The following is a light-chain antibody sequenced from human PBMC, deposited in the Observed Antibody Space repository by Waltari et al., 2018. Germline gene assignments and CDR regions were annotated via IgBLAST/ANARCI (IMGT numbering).Light chain of an antibody. V-gene: IGLV2-14*01. J-gene: IGLJ1*01. Sequence: QSALTQPASVSGSPGQSITIPCTGTSNDVGFYNYVSWYQQHPGKAPKVIIYEVRNRPSGISNRFSGSKSGNTASLTISGLQPEDEADYHCSAYTSTSALVFGTGTKVTVL. CDR2: EVR. CDR1: SNDVGFYNY. CDR3: SAYTSTSALV.